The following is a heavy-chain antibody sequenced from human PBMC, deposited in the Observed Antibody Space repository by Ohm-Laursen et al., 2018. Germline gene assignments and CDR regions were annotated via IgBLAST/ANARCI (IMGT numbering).Heavy chain of an antibody. J-gene: IGHJ4*02. Sequence: RLSCAASEVTFSSYWMSWVRQAPGKGLEWVANIKQDGSEKRYVDSVKGRFTISRDDAKNSLYLQMNSLRAEDTAVYYCARGPRLQLWLEYYFDYWGQGTLVTVSS. CDR1: EVTFSSYW. CDR3: ARGPRLQLWLEYYFDY. CDR2: IKQDGSEK. D-gene: IGHD5-18*01. V-gene: IGHV3-7*01.